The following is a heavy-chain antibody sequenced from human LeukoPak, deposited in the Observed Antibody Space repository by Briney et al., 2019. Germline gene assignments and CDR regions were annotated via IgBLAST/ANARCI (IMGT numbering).Heavy chain of an antibody. J-gene: IGHJ3*01. V-gene: IGHV4-4*08. CDR3: ARDDYGVFDAFDV. CDR1: GGSITSHF. CDR2: VSKSGST. Sequence: PSETLSLTCTVSGGSITSHFWTWIRQAPGKGLEWVGYVSKSGSTNYNPSLQSRITISVDTSKNQFSLKLTSMTAADTAVYFCARDDYGVFDAFDVWGQGTVVTVSS. D-gene: IGHD3-16*01.